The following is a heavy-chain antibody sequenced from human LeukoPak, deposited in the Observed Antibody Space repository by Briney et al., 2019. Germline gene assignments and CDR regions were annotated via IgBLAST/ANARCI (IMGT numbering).Heavy chain of an antibody. CDR1: GFTFSSYA. J-gene: IGHJ4*02. D-gene: IGHD3-22*01. Sequence: HSGGSLRLSCAASGFTFSSYAMSWVRQAPGKGPEWVSAISGSGGSTYYADSVKGRFTISRDNSKNTLYLQMNSLRAEDTAVYYCAKDTPSGYYSHWGQGTLVTVSS. CDR3: AKDTPSGYYSH. V-gene: IGHV3-23*01. CDR2: ISGSGGST.